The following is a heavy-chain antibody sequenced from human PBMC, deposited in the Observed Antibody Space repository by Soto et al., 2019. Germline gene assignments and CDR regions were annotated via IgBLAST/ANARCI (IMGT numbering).Heavy chain of an antibody. D-gene: IGHD3-22*01. V-gene: IGHV6-1*01. CDR2: TYYRSKWYN. J-gene: IGHJ6*02. CDR1: GDSVSSNSAA. Sequence: SQTLSLTCALSGDSVSSNSAAWNWIRQSPSRGLEWLGRTYYRSKWYNDYAVSVKSRITINPDTSKNQFSLQLNSVTPEDTAVYYCARSVGPYYYDSSGYIYYYGMDVWGQGTTVTVSS. CDR3: ARSVGPYYYDSSGYIYYYGMDV.